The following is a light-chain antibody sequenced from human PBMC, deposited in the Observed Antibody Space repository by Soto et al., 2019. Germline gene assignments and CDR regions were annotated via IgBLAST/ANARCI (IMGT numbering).Light chain of an antibody. Sequence: EIVLTQSPGTLSLSPWERATLSCRASQSVSNNYLAWYQQKPGQAPRLLIYADSNRATGIPARFSGSGSGTDFTLTISSLEPEDFSVYYCQQRYNWPITFGQGTRLEIK. V-gene: IGKV3-11*01. CDR2: ADS. CDR1: QSVSNNY. CDR3: QQRYNWPIT. J-gene: IGKJ5*01.